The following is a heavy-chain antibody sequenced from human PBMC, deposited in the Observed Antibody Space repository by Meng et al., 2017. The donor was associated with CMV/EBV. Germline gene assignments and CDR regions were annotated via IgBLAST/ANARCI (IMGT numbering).Heavy chain of an antibody. CDR2: INHSGST. J-gene: IGHJ4*02. D-gene: IGHD3-10*01. CDR1: GGAFSGYY. CDR3: ARGLWFGELSPFDY. Sequence: QVQLQQWGRGLLKPSETLSLTCAVYGGAFSGYYWSWIRQPPGKGLEWIGEINHSGSTNCNPSLKSRVTISVDTSKNQFSLKLSSVTAADTAVYYCARGLWFGELSPFDYWGQGTLVTVSS. V-gene: IGHV4-34*01.